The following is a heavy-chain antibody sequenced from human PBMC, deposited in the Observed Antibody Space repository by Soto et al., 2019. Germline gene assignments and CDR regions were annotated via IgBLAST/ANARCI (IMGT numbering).Heavy chain of an antibody. CDR1: SASISSSSYT. Sequence: SETLSLTCTVSSASISSSSYTWGWIRQPPGKGLEWIGYIYYSGNTNYNPSLKSRVTISVDTSKNQFSLKLSSVTAADTAVYYCARHPYRDYGDFYFAYWGQGSLVTVSS. CDR2: IYYSGNT. D-gene: IGHD4-17*01. V-gene: IGHV4-61*05. CDR3: ARHPYRDYGDFYFAY. J-gene: IGHJ4*02.